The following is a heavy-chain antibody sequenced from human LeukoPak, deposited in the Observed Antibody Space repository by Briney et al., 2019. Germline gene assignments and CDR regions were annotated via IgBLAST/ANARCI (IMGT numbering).Heavy chain of an antibody. J-gene: IGHJ3*02. CDR1: GYKFFEYG. D-gene: IGHD3-16*01. CDR3: ARDEGHYYDRTGFYGMDAFDI. Sequence: GASVTISCKASGYKFFEYGISWVRQVPGQGLEWMGWISVYSGRTNFAQMFQGRVSMTTEISTNTSYIELTSLRLDDTGVYCARDEGHYYDRTGFYGMDAFDIWGQGTMVTVSS. CDR2: ISVYSGRT. V-gene: IGHV1-18*01.